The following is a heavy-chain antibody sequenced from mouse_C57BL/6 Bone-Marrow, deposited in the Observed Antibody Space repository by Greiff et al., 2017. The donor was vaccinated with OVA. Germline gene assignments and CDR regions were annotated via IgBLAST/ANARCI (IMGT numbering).Heavy chain of an antibody. Sequence: EVQVVESGGDLVKPGGSLKLSCAASGFTFSSYGMSWVRQTPDKRLEWVATISSGGSYTYYPDSVKGRFTISRDNAKNTLYLQMSSLKSEDTAMYYCARHRVPHFDYWGQGTTLTVSS. CDR2: ISSGGSYT. V-gene: IGHV5-6*01. CDR3: ARHRVPHFDY. D-gene: IGHD5-1*01. J-gene: IGHJ2*01. CDR1: GFTFSSYG.